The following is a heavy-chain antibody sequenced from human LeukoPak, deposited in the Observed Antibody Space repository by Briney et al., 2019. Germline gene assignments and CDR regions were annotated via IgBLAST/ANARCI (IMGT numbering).Heavy chain of an antibody. V-gene: IGHV3-23*01. CDR3: ARELMQLVHPYYYYGMDV. CDR2: ISDSGSST. D-gene: IGHD6-13*01. J-gene: IGHJ6*02. CDR1: GFTFSSYA. Sequence: GGSLRLSCAASGFTFSSYAMSWVRQAPGKGLEWVSTISDSGSSTYYADSVKGRFTISRDNSKNTLYLQMNSLRAEDTAVYYCARELMQLVHPYYYYGMDVWGQGTTVTVSS.